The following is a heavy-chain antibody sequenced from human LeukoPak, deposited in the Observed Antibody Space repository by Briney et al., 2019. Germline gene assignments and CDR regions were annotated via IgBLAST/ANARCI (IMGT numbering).Heavy chain of an antibody. CDR2: INPNSGGT. CDR3: AREGTYDSSGYSTY. CDR1: GYTFTGYY. V-gene: IGHV1-2*02. Sequence: ASVKVSCKASGYTFTGYYMHWVRQAPGQGLEWMGWINPNSGGTNYVQKFQGRVTMTRDTSIRTAYMELSRLRSDDTAVYYCAREGTYDSSGYSTYWGQGTLVTVSS. D-gene: IGHD3-22*01. J-gene: IGHJ4*02.